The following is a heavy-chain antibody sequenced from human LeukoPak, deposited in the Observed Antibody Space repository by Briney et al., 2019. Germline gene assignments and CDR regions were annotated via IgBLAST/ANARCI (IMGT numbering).Heavy chain of an antibody. V-gene: IGHV4-39*07. J-gene: IGHJ4*02. CDR3: AREGGLWFGELLTPPDY. Sequence: PSETLSLTCTVSGGSISSSSYYWGWIRQPPGKGLEWIGSIYYSGSTYYNPSLKSRVTISVDTSKNQFSLKLSSVTAADTAVYYCAREGGLWFGELLTPPDYWGQGTLVTVSS. CDR2: IYYSGST. CDR1: GGSISSSSYY. D-gene: IGHD3-10*01.